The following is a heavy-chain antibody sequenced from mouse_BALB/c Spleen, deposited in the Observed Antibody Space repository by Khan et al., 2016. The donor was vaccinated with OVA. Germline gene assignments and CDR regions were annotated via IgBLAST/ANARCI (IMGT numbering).Heavy chain of an antibody. CDR3: ARQPYYHYNVMDY. V-gene: IGHV2-6-1*01. D-gene: IGHD2-10*01. CDR2: IWSDGST. Sequence: QVQLKQSGPGLVAPSQSLSITCTISGFSLTNYGIHWVRQPPGKGLEWLVVIWSDGSTTYNSALKSSLTITKDNSKSQVFLKMNSLQTDDTAIYFGARQPYYHYNVMDYWGQGTSVTVSS. CDR1: GFSLTNYG. J-gene: IGHJ4*01.